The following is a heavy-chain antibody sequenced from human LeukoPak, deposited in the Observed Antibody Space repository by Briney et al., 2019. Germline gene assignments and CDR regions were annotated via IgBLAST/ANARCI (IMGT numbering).Heavy chain of an antibody. Sequence: SETLSLTCTVSGGSISSHYWSWIRQPPGKGLEWIGYIYYSGSTNYNPSLKSRVTISVDTSKNQSSLKLSSVTAADTAVYYCAGGRIAARPDYFDYWGQGTLVTVSS. CDR1: GGSISSHY. CDR3: AGGRIAARPDYFDY. D-gene: IGHD6-6*01. CDR2: IYYSGST. V-gene: IGHV4-59*11. J-gene: IGHJ4*02.